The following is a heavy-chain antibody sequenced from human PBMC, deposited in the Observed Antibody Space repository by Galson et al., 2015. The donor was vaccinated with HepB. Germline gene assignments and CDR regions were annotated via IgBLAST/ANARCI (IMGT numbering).Heavy chain of an antibody. CDR2: ISSSSSYI. J-gene: IGHJ4*02. CDR3: ARDWGPDTAMVTGVVEDY. D-gene: IGHD5-18*01. Sequence: SLRLSCAASGFTFSSYSMNWVRQAPGKGLEWVSSISSSSSYIYYADSVKGRFTISRDNAKNSLYLQMNSLRAEDTAVYYCARDWGPDTAMVTGVVEDYWGQGTLVTVSS. CDR1: GFTFSSYS. V-gene: IGHV3-21*01.